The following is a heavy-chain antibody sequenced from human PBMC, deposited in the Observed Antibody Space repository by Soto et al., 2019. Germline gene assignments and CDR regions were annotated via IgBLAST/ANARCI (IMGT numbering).Heavy chain of an antibody. CDR1: GYTVNNYG. V-gene: IGHV1-18*01. J-gene: IGHJ6*02. CDR3: ARVAITLIRGLKVDFYSMDV. Sequence: ASVRVSCKASGYTVNNYGITWGRQAPGQGLEWLGWISVYNGNKNYAKKVQGRVSMTADTSTSTAHMELRSLQSDDTAVYFCARVAITLIRGLKVDFYSMDVWGQGTTVTVS. D-gene: IGHD3-10*01. CDR2: ISVYNGNK.